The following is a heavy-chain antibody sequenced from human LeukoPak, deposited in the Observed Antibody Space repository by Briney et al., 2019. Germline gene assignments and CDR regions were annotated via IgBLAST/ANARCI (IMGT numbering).Heavy chain of an antibody. V-gene: IGHV1-69*13. CDR1: GGTFSSYA. J-gene: IGHJ4*02. CDR2: IIPIFGTA. Sequence: SVKVSCKASGGTFSSYAISWVRQAPGQGPEWMGGIIPIFGTANYAQKFQGRVTITADESTSTAYMELSSLRSEDTAVYYCASKGDGTDYYFDYWGQGTLVTVSS. D-gene: IGHD6-13*01. CDR3: ASKGDGTDYYFDY.